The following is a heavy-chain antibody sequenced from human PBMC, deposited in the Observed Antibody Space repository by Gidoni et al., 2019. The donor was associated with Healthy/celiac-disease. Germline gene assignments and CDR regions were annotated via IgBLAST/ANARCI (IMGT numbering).Heavy chain of an antibody. CDR2: IYHSGST. J-gene: IGHJ4*02. Sequence: QVQLQESGPGLVKPSGTLSLTCAVSGGSISSSNWWSWVRQPPGKGLEWIGEIYHSGSTNYNPSLKSRVTISVDKSKNQFSLKLSSVTAADTAVYYCARDAGEQLWHPNRFGIDYWGQGTLVTVSS. CDR1: GGSISSSNW. CDR3: ARDAGEQLWHPNRFGIDY. D-gene: IGHD5-18*01. V-gene: IGHV4-4*02.